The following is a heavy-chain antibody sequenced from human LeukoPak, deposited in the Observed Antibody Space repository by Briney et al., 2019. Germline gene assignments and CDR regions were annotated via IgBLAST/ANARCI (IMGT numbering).Heavy chain of an antibody. Sequence: GESLKISCKGSGYSFTSYWIGWVRQMPGKGLEWMGIIYPGDSDTRYSPSFQGQVTISADKSISTAYLQWSSLKASDTAMYYCARLSRDSSGYYYVVGAFDIWGQGTMVTVSS. CDR2: IYPGDSDT. V-gene: IGHV5-51*01. CDR3: ARLSRDSSGYYYVVGAFDI. D-gene: IGHD3-22*01. J-gene: IGHJ3*02. CDR1: GYSFTSYW.